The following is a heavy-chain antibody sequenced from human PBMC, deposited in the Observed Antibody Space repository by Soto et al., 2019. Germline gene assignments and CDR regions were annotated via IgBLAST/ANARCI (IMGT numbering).Heavy chain of an antibody. J-gene: IGHJ3*02. CDR3: ARDRVWTTVVTEGDSFHI. CDR1: GYTFTKYI. CDR2: INAGKGNT. D-gene: IGHD4-17*01. V-gene: IGHV1-3*01. Sequence: AAVKVSCKASGYTFTKYIIHWVRQAPGQKLEWMGWINAGKGNTKYSQKFQGRVTITRDTSASKAYMELRSLRSEDTAVYYCARDRVWTTVVTEGDSFHICGPGTMV.